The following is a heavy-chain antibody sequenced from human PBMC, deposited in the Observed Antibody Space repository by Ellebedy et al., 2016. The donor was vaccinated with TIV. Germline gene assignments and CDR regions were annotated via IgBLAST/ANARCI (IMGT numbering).Heavy chain of an antibody. J-gene: IGHJ4*02. Sequence: MPGGSLRLSCTVSGGSISSYYWSRIRQPAGKGLEWSGRIYTSGSTNYNPSLKSRVTMSVDTSKNQFSLKLSSVTAADTAVYYCAREGEMATIDYWGQGTLVTVSS. V-gene: IGHV4-4*07. CDR2: IYTSGST. D-gene: IGHD5-24*01. CDR3: AREGEMATIDY. CDR1: GGSISSYY.